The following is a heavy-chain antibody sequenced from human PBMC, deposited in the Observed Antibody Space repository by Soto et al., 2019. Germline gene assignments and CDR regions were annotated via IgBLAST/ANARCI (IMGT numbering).Heavy chain of an antibody. Sequence: SETLSLTCAVSGTSISSTFWWTWVRQPPGKGLEWIGEVYHTGTTKYNPSLKNRVTISVDKSNNQFSLELRAVTAADTAVYYYASPPPRLVVRMCDTPPWGQGSLVTFTS. V-gene: IGHV4-4*02. CDR3: ASPPPRLVVRMCDTPP. J-gene: IGHJ4*02. CDR1: GTSISSTFW. D-gene: IGHD6-19*01. CDR2: VYHTGTT.